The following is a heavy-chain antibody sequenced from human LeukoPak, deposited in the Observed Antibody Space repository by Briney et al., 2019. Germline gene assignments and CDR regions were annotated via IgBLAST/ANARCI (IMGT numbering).Heavy chain of an antibody. Sequence: PGGSLRLSCAASGFTFSSYWMSWVRQAPGRGLEWVANKKQNGSEKYYVDSVKGRFTIYRENAKNSLYLQMNSLRAEDTAVYYCARDSSPREHDYWGQGTLVTVSS. CDR3: ARDSSPREHDY. V-gene: IGHV3-7*03. J-gene: IGHJ4*02. CDR2: KKQNGSEK. D-gene: IGHD1/OR15-1a*01. CDR1: GFTFSSYW.